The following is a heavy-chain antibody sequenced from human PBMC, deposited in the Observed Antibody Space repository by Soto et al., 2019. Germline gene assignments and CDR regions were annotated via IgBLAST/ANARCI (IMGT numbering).Heavy chain of an antibody. CDR3: ARQVADNYYFEY. J-gene: IGHJ4*02. CDR2: IYYSGST. D-gene: IGHD2-15*01. V-gene: IGHV4-59*01. CDR1: VVSISSYY. Sequence: KASETLSLTCTFSVVSISSYYWSCVRQPPGKGLEWIGYIYYSGSTNYNPSLKSRVTISVDTSKNQFSLKLSSVTAADTAVYYYARQVADNYYFEYWGQGTLVNVSS.